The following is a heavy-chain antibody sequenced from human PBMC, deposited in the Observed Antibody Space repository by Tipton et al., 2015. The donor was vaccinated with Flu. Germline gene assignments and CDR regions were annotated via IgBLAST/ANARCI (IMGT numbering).Heavy chain of an antibody. CDR2: IKQDGSVK. D-gene: IGHD2-21*01. CDR1: GFTFSSVW. Sequence: SLRLSCAASGFTFSSVWMSWVRQAPGKGLEWVANIKQDGSVKYYVDSVKGRFTISRDNAKNSLYLQMNSLRAEDTAVYYCARQLGGGDCYWGQGTLVTVSS. CDR3: ARQLGGGDCY. J-gene: IGHJ4*02. V-gene: IGHV3-7*03.